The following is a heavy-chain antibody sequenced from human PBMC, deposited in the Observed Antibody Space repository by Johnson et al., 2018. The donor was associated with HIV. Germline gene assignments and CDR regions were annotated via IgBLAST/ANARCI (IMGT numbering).Heavy chain of an antibody. J-gene: IGHJ3*01. CDR2: IKHDGSEK. D-gene: IGHD2-2*03. CDR1: GFTFSSYG. V-gene: IGHV3-7*01. Sequence: VQLVESGGGVVQPGGSLRLSCAASGFTFSSYGMHWVRQAPGKGLEWVANIKHDGSEKHYVDAVKGRFTISRDNANNSLYLQMNSLRVEDTAVYYCARATGSWMDAFDVWGQGTTVTVSS. CDR3: ARATGSWMDAFDV.